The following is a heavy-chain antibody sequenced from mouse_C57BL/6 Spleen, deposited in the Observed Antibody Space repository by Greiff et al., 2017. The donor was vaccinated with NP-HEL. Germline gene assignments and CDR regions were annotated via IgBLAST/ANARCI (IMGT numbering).Heavy chain of an antibody. CDR3: ARGGNYYDYPWFAY. Sequence: DVQLVESGGGLVKPGGSLKLSCAASGFTFSSYAMSWVRQTPEKRLEWVATISDGGSYTYYPDNVKGRFTISRDNAKNNLYLQMSHLKSEDTAMYYCARGGNYYDYPWFAYWGQGTLVTVSA. D-gene: IGHD2-4*01. V-gene: IGHV5-4*01. CDR2: ISDGGSYT. J-gene: IGHJ3*01. CDR1: GFTFSSYA.